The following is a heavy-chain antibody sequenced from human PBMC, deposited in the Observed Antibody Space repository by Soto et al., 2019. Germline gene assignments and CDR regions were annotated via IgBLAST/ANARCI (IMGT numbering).Heavy chain of an antibody. CDR1: GFDASVNY. CDR2: INSAGST. J-gene: IGHJ6*02. V-gene: IGHV3-66*01. CDR3: VRENYYYGMDV. Sequence: GGSLRLSCAASGFDASVNYLNWVRQAPGKGLEWVSAINSAGSTFYADSVKGRFTISRDNSKNTLYLQMNSLRVEDTAMYYCVRENYYYGMDVWGQGTAVTVSS.